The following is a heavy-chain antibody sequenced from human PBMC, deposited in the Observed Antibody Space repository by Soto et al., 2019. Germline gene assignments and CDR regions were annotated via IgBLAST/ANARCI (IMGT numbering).Heavy chain of an antibody. J-gene: IGHJ6*02. CDR2: IIPIFGTA. CDR1: GGTFSSYA. V-gene: IGHV1-69*12. D-gene: IGHD2-15*01. Sequence: QVQLVQSGAEVKKPGSSVKVSCKASGGTFSSYAINWVRQAPGPGLEWMGGIIPIFGTATYAQKFQGRVTITADESTSTAYMELSSLRSEDTAVYYCARGSGGSSYYYYGMDVWGQGTTVTVSS. CDR3: ARGSGGSSYYYYGMDV.